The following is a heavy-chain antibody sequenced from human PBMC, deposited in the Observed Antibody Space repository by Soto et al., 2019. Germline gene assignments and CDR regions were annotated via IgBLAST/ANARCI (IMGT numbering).Heavy chain of an antibody. J-gene: IGHJ3*02. CDR1: GFRFSQFW. V-gene: IGHV3-7*01. Sequence: EVQLVESGGGLVQPGGSLRLSCAASGFRFSQFWMSWIRQAPGKAREWVANIKEDGSEQYYLDSVKGRLTISKDNAKNSLHLQINSLRADDTAVYYCARIRDYAFDIWGQGTVVTVSS. D-gene: IGHD2-21*02. CDR2: IKEDGSEQ. CDR3: ARIRDYAFDI.